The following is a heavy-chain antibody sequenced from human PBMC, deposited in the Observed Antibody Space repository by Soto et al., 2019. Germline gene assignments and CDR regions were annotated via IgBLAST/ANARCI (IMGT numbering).Heavy chain of an antibody. D-gene: IGHD2-15*01. Sequence: QVQLVQSGTEVKKPGSSVKVSCKASGGSLSTNPISWVRQAPGPGLEWMGGTGSGTGPGNHAQKFRGRLTVTAVKSTSTVYMALTTLSSEDTAVYYCARRHSGGFFRFFDSWGQGTLVTVSS. J-gene: IGHJ4*02. CDR2: TGSGTGPG. V-gene: IGHV1-69*06. CDR3: ARRHSGGFFRFFDS. CDR1: GGSLSTNP.